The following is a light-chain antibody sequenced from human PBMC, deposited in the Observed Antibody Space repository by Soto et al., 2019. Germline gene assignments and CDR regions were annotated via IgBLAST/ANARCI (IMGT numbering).Light chain of an antibody. CDR2: AAS. CDR1: QSISSY. CDR3: QQSYGTPFT. Sequence: DIQMTQSPSSLSASVGDRVTITCRASQSISSYFNWYQQKPGKAPKLLIYAASSLQSGVPSRFSGSGSGTDFTLTISSLQPEDFATYYCQQSYGTPFTFGGGTKVEIK. J-gene: IGKJ4*01. V-gene: IGKV1-39*01.